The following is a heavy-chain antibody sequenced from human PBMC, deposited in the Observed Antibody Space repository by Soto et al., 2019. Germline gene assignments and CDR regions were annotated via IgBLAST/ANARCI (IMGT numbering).Heavy chain of an antibody. J-gene: IGHJ4*02. V-gene: IGHV4-31*03. CDR3: TSSYSGYLDN. Sequence: LSLTCSVSGGSMSSGAYYWNWIRQHPVKGLEWIAYIYHTGNTYYNPSLRSRTTISVDTSENQFSLKLTSVTDADTAVYYCTSSYSGYLDNWGQGTLGSVS. CDR1: GGSMSSGAYY. CDR2: IYHTGNT. D-gene: IGHD3-22*01.